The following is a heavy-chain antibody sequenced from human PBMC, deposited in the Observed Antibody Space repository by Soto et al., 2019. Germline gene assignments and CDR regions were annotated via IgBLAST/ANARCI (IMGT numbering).Heavy chain of an antibody. CDR3: ARFVRSCSATTCSTRADV. CDR2: IYSGGST. D-gene: IGHD2-2*01. Sequence: SXALSLTCTFSGGFVNIDTHSWSWIRQTPGKRLEWIGFIYSGGSTKNPSLRSRVTMSVDTSKNQFSLKLRSVIVADTAVYHCARFVRSCSATTCSTRADVWGQGITVTVSS. V-gene: IGHV4-61*01. J-gene: IGHJ6*02. CDR1: GGFVNIDTHS.